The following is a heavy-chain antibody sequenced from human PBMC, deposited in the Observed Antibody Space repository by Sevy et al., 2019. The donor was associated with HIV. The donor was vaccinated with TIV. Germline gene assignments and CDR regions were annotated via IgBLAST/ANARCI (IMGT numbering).Heavy chain of an antibody. V-gene: IGHV1-24*01. Sequence: ASVKVSCKVSGYTLTELSMHWVRQAPGKGLEWMGGFDPADGETIYAQKFQGRVTMTEDTSTDTAYMELSSLRSEDTAVYYCATLYYYDSSGYQPLDYWGQGTLVTVSS. CDR2: FDPADGET. D-gene: IGHD3-22*01. CDR1: GYTLTELS. CDR3: ATLYYYDSSGYQPLDY. J-gene: IGHJ4*02.